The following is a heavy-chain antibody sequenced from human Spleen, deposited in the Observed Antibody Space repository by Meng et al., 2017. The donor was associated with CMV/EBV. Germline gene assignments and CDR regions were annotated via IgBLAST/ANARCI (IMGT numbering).Heavy chain of an antibody. D-gene: IGHD3-16*01. Sequence: SKISCSRYGRSSVGQGLERGRGWVGHIKSEGGKGNYADSVESQLDVSRGNAKSTLFRQMNSVRAEDTAVYYCERSRQNVWGSYLEYWGRGTLVTVSS. V-gene: IGHV3-74*01. J-gene: IGHJ4*02. CDR2: IKSEGGKG. CDR1: KISCSRYG. CDR3: ERSRQNVWGSYLEY.